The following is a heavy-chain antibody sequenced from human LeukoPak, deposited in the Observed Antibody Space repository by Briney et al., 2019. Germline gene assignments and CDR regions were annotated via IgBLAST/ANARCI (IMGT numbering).Heavy chain of an antibody. CDR3: ARDLRGSIVRYFDY. CDR2: IDGSGDDT. CDR1: GFTFKYYA. D-gene: IGHD3-9*01. J-gene: IGHJ4*02. V-gene: IGHV3-23*01. Sequence: GGSLRLSCAASGFTFKYYAMTWVRQAPGKGLEWVAAIDGSGDDTYYAESVKGRFTISRVNSQNTLFLQVNSLRAEDTAVYYCARDLRGSIVRYFDYWGQGTLVTVSS.